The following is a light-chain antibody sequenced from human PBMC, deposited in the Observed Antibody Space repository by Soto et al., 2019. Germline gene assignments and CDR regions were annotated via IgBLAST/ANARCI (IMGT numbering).Light chain of an antibody. V-gene: IGLV1-40*01. Sequence: QSVLTQPPSVSGAPGQSVTISCTGSSSNIGAGYDVYWYQQLPGTAPKLLIYGNSNRPSGVPDRFSGSKSGTSASLAITGLQAEDEADYYCQSYDSSLSGPVVFGGGTQLTVL. CDR1: SSNIGAGYD. J-gene: IGLJ2*01. CDR3: QSYDSSLSGPVV. CDR2: GNS.